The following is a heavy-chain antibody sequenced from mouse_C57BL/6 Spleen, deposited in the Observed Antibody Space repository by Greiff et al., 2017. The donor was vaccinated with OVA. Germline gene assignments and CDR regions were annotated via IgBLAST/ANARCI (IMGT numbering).Heavy chain of an antibody. D-gene: IGHD1-1*02. CDR3: ASGGYYNAMDY. CDR2: ISSGGSYT. V-gene: IGHV5-6*01. CDR1: GFTFSSYG. Sequence: EVQLMESGGDLVKPGGSLKLSCAASGFTFSSYGMSWVRQTPDKRLEWVATISSGGSYTYYPDSVKGRFTISRDNAKNTLYLQMSSLKSEDTAMYYCASGGYYNAMDYWGQGTSVTVSS. J-gene: IGHJ4*01.